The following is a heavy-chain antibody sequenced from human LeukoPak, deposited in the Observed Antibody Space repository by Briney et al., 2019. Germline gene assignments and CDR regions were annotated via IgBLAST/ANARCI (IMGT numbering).Heavy chain of an antibody. CDR3: ARGNVLRFLEWLFHWFDP. D-gene: IGHD3-3*01. Sequence: PSETLSLTCAVYGGSFSGYYWSWIRQPPGKGLEWIGEINHSGSTNYNPSLRSRVTISVDTSKNQFSLKLSSVTAADTAVYYCARGNVLRFLEWLFHWFDPWGQGTLVTVSS. CDR1: GGSFSGYY. J-gene: IGHJ5*02. V-gene: IGHV4-34*01. CDR2: INHSGST.